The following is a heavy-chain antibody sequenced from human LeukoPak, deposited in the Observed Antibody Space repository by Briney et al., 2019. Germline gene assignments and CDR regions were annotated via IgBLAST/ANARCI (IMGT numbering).Heavy chain of an antibody. D-gene: IGHD5-18*01. Sequence: ASVKVSCKASGYTFTGYYMHLVRQAPGQGLEWMGWINPNSGGTNYAQKFQGRVTMTRDTSISTAYMELSRLRSDDTAVYYCARGGYSYGSQYYYYYMDVWGKGTTVTVSS. J-gene: IGHJ6*03. V-gene: IGHV1-2*02. CDR3: ARGGYSYGSQYYYYYMDV. CDR2: INPNSGGT. CDR1: GYTFTGYY.